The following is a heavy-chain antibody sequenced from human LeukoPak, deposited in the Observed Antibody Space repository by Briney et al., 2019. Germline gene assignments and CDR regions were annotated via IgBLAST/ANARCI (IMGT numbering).Heavy chain of an antibody. Sequence: SQTLSLTCTVSGGSISSGSYYWSWIRQPAGKGLEWIGRIYTSGSTNYNPSLKSRVTISVDTSKNQFSLKLSSVTAADTAVDYCAGEQGDDGDYWGQGTLVTVSS. CDR3: AGEQGDDGDY. CDR1: GGSISSGSYY. J-gene: IGHJ4*02. V-gene: IGHV4-61*02. CDR2: IYTSGST. D-gene: IGHD3-10*01.